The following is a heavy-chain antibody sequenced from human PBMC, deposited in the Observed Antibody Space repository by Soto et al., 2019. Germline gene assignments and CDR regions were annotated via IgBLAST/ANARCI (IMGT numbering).Heavy chain of an antibody. Sequence: GGSLRLSCAASGFTFSSYAMHWVRQAPGKGLEWVAVISYDGSNKYYADSVKGRFTISRDNSKNTLYLQMNSLRAEDTAVYYCARDTYYYDSSGYYFDYWGQGTLVTVSS. D-gene: IGHD3-22*01. CDR1: GFTFSSYA. V-gene: IGHV3-30-3*01. CDR2: ISYDGSNK. CDR3: ARDTYYYDSSGYYFDY. J-gene: IGHJ4*02.